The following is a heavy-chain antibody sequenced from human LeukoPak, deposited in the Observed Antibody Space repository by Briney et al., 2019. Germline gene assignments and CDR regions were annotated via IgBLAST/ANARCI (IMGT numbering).Heavy chain of an antibody. CDR2: ISSSSNYI. Sequence: GGSLRLSCAASGFTFSIYTMNWVRQAPGKGLEWVSSISSSSNYIYYADSVKGRFTISRDNAKNSLYLQMNSLRAEDTAVYYCARDYDGSGYFGCWGQGTLVTVSS. CDR3: ARDYDGSGYFGC. D-gene: IGHD3-22*01. V-gene: IGHV3-21*03. J-gene: IGHJ4*02. CDR1: GFTFSIYT.